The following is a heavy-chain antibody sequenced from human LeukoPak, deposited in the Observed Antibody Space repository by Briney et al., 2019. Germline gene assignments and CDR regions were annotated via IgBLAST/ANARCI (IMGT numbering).Heavy chain of an antibody. Sequence: GESLKISCKGSGYSFTSYWIGWVRQMPGKGLEWMGIIYPGDYDTRYSPSFQGQVTISADKSISTAYLQWSSLKASDTAMYYCAREYYYGSGSYPDAFDIWGQGTMVTVSS. D-gene: IGHD3-10*01. CDR3: AREYYYGSGSYPDAFDI. CDR1: GYSFTSYW. J-gene: IGHJ3*02. V-gene: IGHV5-51*01. CDR2: IYPGDYDT.